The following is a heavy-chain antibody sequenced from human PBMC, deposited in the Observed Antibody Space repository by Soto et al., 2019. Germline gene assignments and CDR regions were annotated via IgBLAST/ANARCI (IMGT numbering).Heavy chain of an antibody. J-gene: IGHJ5*02. CDR3: ARGGGKFGVVYNWFDP. D-gene: IGHD3-3*01. CDR1: GGSISSDY. V-gene: IGHV4-59*01. Sequence: SETLSLTCTVSGGSISSDYWSWIRQPPGKGLEWIGYIYYSGSTNYNPSLKSRVTISVDTSKNQFSLKLSSVTAADTAVYYCARGGGKFGVVYNWFDPWGQGTLVTVSS. CDR2: IYYSGST.